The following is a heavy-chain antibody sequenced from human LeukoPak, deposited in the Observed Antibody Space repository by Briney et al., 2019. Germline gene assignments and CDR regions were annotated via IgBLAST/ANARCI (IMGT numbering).Heavy chain of an antibody. V-gene: IGHV6-1*01. CDR3: ARQRSRALDL. D-gene: IGHD1-1*01. Sequence: SQTLSLTCAISGDSVSNNGVAWNWIRQSPSRGLEWLGRTYFGSKWYNDYAVSVKSRITINPDTSKNQFSLQLNSVTPEDTAVHYCARQRSRALDLWGQGTMVTVSS. CDR1: GDSVSNNGVA. J-gene: IGHJ3*01. CDR2: TYFGSKWYN.